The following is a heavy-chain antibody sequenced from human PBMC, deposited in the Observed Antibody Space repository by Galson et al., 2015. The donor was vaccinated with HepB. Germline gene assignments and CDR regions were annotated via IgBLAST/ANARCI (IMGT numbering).Heavy chain of an antibody. J-gene: IGHJ4*02. CDR1: GGTFSSYA. CDR2: IIPIFGIA. D-gene: IGHD4-17*01. V-gene: IGHV1-69*10. Sequence: SVKVSCKASGGTFSSYAISWVRQAPGQGLEWMGGIIPIFGIANYAQKFQGRVTITADKSTSTAYMELSSLRSEGTAVYYCARQTVTRSQGFDYWGQGTLVTVSS. CDR3: ARQTVTRSQGFDY.